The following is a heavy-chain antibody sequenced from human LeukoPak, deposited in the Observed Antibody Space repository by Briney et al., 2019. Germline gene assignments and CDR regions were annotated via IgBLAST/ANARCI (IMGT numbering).Heavy chain of an antibody. Sequence: GGSLRLSCAASGFTFSNYEMNWVRQAPGKGLEWVAVISYDGSNKYYADSVKGRFTISRDNSKNTLYLQMNSLRAEDTAVYYCARDRGGYDILTGYYKGFDPWGQGTLVTVSS. J-gene: IGHJ5*02. CDR2: ISYDGSNK. CDR3: ARDRGGYDILTGYYKGFDP. V-gene: IGHV3-30*04. D-gene: IGHD3-9*01. CDR1: GFTFSNYE.